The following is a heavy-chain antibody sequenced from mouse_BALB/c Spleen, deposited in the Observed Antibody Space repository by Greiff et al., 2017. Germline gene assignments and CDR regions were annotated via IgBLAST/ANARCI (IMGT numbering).Heavy chain of an antibody. Sequence: EVQLQQSGPSLVKPSQTLSLTCSVTGDSITSGYWNWIRKFPGNKLEYMGYISYSGSTYYNPPLKSRISITRDTSKNQYYLQLNSVTTEDTATYYCARGSTMITTNWYFDVWGAGTTVTVSS. J-gene: IGHJ1*01. CDR2: ISYSGST. CDR3: ARGSTMITTNWYFDV. CDR1: GDSITSGY. V-gene: IGHV3-8*02. D-gene: IGHD2-4*01.